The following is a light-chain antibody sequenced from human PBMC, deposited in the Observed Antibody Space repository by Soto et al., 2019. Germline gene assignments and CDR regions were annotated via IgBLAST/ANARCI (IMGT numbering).Light chain of an antibody. CDR2: GAS. Sequence: EIVLTQSPGTLSLSPGERATLSCRASQTVSSSYLAWYQQKPGQAPRLLIYGASSRATGIPDTFSGSGSGTDFPLTISRLEPEDFAVYYCQQYDSSPLLYTFGQGTKLEIK. V-gene: IGKV3-20*01. J-gene: IGKJ2*01. CDR3: QQYDSSPLLYT. CDR1: QTVSSSY.